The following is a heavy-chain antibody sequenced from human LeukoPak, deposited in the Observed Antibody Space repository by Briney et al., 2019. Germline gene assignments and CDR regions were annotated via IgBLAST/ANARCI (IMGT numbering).Heavy chain of an antibody. J-gene: IGHJ1*01. V-gene: IGHV4-34*01. CDR2: INHSGSI. CDR3: ARGLRDFQH. Sequence: SETLSLTCAVYGGSFSGYYWSWIRQPPGKGLEWIGEINHSGSINYNPSLKSRVTISVDTSKNQFSLKLSSVTAADTAVYYCARGLRDFQHWGQGTLVTVSS. CDR1: GGSFSGYY.